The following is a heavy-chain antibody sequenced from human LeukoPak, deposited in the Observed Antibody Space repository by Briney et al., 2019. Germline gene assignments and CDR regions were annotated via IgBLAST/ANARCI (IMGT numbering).Heavy chain of an antibody. V-gene: IGHV3-30*04. CDR1: GFTFRNYA. J-gene: IGHJ4*02. CDR3: AKDRVVVGATSFDY. Sequence: GRSLRLSCTASGFTFRNYAMHWLRQAPGKGLEWVAVISYDGSNKYYADSVKGRFTISRDNSKNTLYLQMNSLRAEDTAVYYCAKDRVVVGATSFDYWGQGTLVTVSS. D-gene: IGHD1-26*01. CDR2: ISYDGSNK.